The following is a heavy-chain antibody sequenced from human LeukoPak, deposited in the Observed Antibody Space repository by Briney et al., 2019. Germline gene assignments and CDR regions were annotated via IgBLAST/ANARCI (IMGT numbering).Heavy chain of an antibody. CDR2: IYYSGST. Sequence: SETLSLTCTVSGGSISSGGYYWSCIRQHPGKGLECIGYIYYSGSTYYNPSLKSRVTISVDTSKNQFSLKLSSVTAADTAVYYCARDQKGYLGPSSDAFDIWGQGTMVTVSS. V-gene: IGHV4-31*03. D-gene: IGHD5-18*01. CDR1: GGSISSGGYY. J-gene: IGHJ3*02. CDR3: ARDQKGYLGPSSDAFDI.